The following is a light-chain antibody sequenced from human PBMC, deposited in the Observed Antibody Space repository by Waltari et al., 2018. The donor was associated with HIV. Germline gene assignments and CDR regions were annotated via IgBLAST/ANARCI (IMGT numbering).Light chain of an antibody. J-gene: IGKJ2*01. V-gene: IGKV3-15*01. CDR3: QQYNDWPPLYT. CDR2: DAS. CDR1: QSVSSF. Sequence: IVLTQSPATLSVSPGETAILSCRASQSVSSFLAWYQQKPGQGPRLLIYDASIRATGVPARFSGSGSGTEFTLTIRSLQSEDFAAYYCQQYNDWPPLYTFGQGTKLEIK.